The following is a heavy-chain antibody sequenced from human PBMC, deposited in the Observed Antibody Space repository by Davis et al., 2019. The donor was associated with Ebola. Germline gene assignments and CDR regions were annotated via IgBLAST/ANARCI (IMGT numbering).Heavy chain of an antibody. CDR3: ARAYGDYRYYYYGMDV. CDR1: GYTFTGYY. Sequence: ASVKVSCKASGYTFTGYYMHWVRQAPGQGLAWMGWINPNSGGTNYAQKFQGRVTMTRDTSISTAYMELSSLRSEDTAVYYCARAYGDYRYYYYGMDVWGQGTTVTVSS. CDR2: INPNSGGT. J-gene: IGHJ6*02. D-gene: IGHD4-17*01. V-gene: IGHV1-2*02.